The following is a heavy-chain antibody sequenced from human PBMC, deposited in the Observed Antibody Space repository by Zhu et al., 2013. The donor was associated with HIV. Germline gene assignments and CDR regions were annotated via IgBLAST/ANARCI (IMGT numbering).Heavy chain of an antibody. CDR1: GYSFTDYH. CDR3: ATVLGAVTTMRAYFDP. D-gene: IGHD4-17*01. V-gene: IGHV1-69-2*01. CDR2: IDPEDAET. Sequence: EVQLMQSGTEVKRPGATVKVSCKVSGYSFTDYHIHWVQQAPGKGLVWMGRIDPEDAETVYAEKFHGRITITADTSTDTAYMELRSLRSEDTAVYYCATVLGAVTTMRAYFDPWGQGTLVTVSS. J-gene: IGHJ5*02.